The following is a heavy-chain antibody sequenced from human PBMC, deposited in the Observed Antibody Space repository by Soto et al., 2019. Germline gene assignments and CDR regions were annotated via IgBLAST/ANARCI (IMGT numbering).Heavy chain of an antibody. CDR2: IGSSGSTI. V-gene: IGHV3-48*02. Sequence: EVQLVECGGGLVQPGGSLRLSCVASGFTFSTFSMNWVRQAPGKGLEWVSYIGSSGSTIYYADSVKGRFTISRDNAKNSLYLQMNSLRDEDTAVYYCARGRFFDYWGQGTLVTVSS. CDR3: ARGRFFDY. CDR1: GFTFSTFS. J-gene: IGHJ4*02.